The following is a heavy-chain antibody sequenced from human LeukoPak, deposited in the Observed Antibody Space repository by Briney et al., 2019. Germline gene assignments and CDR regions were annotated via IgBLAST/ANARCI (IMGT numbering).Heavy chain of an antibody. CDR3: ARHLANVLLWFGEPIDY. J-gene: IGHJ4*02. CDR1: GGSISSSSYY. D-gene: IGHD3-10*01. V-gene: IGHV4-39*01. CDR2: IYYSGST. Sequence: SETLSLTCTVSGGSISSSSYYWGWIRQPPGKGLEWIGSIYYSGSTYYNPSLKSRVTISVDTSKNQFSLKLSSVTAADTAVYYCARHLANVLLWFGEPIDYWGQGTLVTVSS.